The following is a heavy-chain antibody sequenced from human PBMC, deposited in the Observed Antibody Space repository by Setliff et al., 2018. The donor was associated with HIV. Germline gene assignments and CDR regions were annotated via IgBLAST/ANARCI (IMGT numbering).Heavy chain of an antibody. CDR2: INPNSGAT. CDR3: ATDGIGGWLRPMPDY. CDR1: GYTFTGHY. V-gene: IGHV1-2*02. D-gene: IGHD5-12*01. Sequence: GASVKVSCKTSGYTFTGHYVHWVRQDPGQGREWMGWINPNSGATNYAQKFEGRVTMTRDTSIRTAYMELIVLRSEDTAVYYCATDGIGGWLRPMPDYWGKGTQVTVSS. J-gene: IGHJ4*02.